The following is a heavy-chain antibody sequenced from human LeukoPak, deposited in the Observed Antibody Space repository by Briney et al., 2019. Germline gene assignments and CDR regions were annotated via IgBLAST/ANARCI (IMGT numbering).Heavy chain of an antibody. CDR2: INSDGSFT. J-gene: IGHJ4*02. D-gene: IGHD1-26*01. CDR1: GFTFSSYA. Sequence: GGSLRLSCAASGFTFSSYAMSWVRQAPGKGLVWVSRINSDGSFTTYADSVKGRFTISRDNAKNMLYLQMNSLRAEDTAVYYCARVQLGVGADGWGQGTLVTVSS. CDR3: ARVQLGVGADG. V-gene: IGHV3-74*01.